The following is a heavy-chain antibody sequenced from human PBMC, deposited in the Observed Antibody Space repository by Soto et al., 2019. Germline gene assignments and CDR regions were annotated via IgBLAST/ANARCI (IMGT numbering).Heavy chain of an antibody. V-gene: IGHV4-30-4*01. CDR1: GGSISSGDYY. CDR3: AREAIVVVPAAIRGFDP. CDR2: IYYSGST. Sequence: SETLSLTCTVSGGSISSGDYYWSWIRQPPGKGLEWIGYIYYSGSTYYNPSLKSRVTISVDTSKNQFSLKLSSVTAADTAVYYCAREAIVVVPAAIRGFDPWGQGTLVTVSS. D-gene: IGHD2-2*01. J-gene: IGHJ5*02.